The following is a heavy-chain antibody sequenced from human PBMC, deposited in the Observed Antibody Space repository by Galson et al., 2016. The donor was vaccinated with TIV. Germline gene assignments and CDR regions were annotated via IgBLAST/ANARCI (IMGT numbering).Heavy chain of an antibody. V-gene: IGHV5-51*01. D-gene: IGHD3-22*01. Sequence: QSGAEVKKPGESLKISCKGSGYSFTSYWIGGVRQMPGKGLEWMGIIYPGDSDTSNSPSFQGQITITADQPTRTAYLQWSSLKASDTAVYNCPRRDSTGISNFDFWGQGTLVTVSS. J-gene: IGHJ4*02. CDR1: GYSFTSYW. CDR2: IYPGDSDT. CDR3: PRRDSTGISNFDF.